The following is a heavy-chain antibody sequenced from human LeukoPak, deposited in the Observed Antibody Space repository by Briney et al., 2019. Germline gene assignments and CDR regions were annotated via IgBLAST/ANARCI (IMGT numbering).Heavy chain of an antibody. CDR1: GYTLTELS. D-gene: IGHD5-18*01. CDR2: FDPEDGET. Sequence: ASVKVSCKVSGYTLTELSMHWVRQAPGKGLEWMRGFDPEDGETIYAQKFQGRVTMTEDTPTDTAYKELSSLRSEDTAVYYCATGLFFQVDTAMATVPYFDYWGQGTLVTVSS. CDR3: ATGLFFQVDTAMATVPYFDY. V-gene: IGHV1-24*01. J-gene: IGHJ4*02.